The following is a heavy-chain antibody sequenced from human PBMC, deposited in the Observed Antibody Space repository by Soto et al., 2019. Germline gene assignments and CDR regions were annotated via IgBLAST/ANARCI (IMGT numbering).Heavy chain of an antibody. CDR3: TTVHDFWSGYFFPQPGYFDY. Sequence: GGSLRLSCAASGFTFSNAWMNWVRQAPGKGLEWDGRIKSKTDGGTTDYAAPVKGRFTISRDDSKNTLYLQMNSLKTEDTAVYYCTTVHDFWSGYFFPQPGYFDYWGQGTLVTVSS. CDR1: GFTFSNAW. V-gene: IGHV3-15*07. J-gene: IGHJ4*02. D-gene: IGHD3-3*01. CDR2: IKSKTDGGTT.